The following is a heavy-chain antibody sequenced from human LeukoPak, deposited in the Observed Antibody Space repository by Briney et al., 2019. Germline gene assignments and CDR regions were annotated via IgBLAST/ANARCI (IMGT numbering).Heavy chain of an antibody. Sequence: GGSLRLSCAASGFTFRGYGMSWVRQAPGKGLEWVSSISGGSIYIYYADSVKGRFTISRDNGKNSLYLQMNSLRAEDTAVYYCASDKTAQLDNYYYYMDVWGKGTTVTISS. D-gene: IGHD6-13*01. CDR1: GFTFRGYG. V-gene: IGHV3-21*06. CDR2: ISGGSIYI. CDR3: ASDKTAQLDNYYYYMDV. J-gene: IGHJ6*03.